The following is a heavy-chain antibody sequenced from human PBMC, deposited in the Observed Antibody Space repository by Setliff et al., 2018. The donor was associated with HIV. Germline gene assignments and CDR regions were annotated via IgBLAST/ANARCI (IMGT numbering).Heavy chain of an antibody. Sequence: SETLSLTCAVYGGSFSGYYWSWIRQPPGKGLEWIGEVNLSGSTNYNPSLKSRATISVDMSKNQFSLKLSSVTAADTAVYYCARARATETTFHYFDYYMDVWGKGTTVTVSS. CDR2: VNLSGST. CDR3: ARARATETTFHYFDYYMDV. V-gene: IGHV4-34*01. D-gene: IGHD4-4*01. J-gene: IGHJ6*03. CDR1: GGSFSGYY.